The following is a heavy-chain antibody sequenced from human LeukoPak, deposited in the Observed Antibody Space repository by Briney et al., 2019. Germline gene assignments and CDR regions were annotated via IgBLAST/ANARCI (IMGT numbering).Heavy chain of an antibody. CDR3: ARDGTVVRGVVSGFDP. V-gene: IGHV1-69*13. D-gene: IGHD3-10*01. J-gene: IGHJ5*02. Sequence: ASVKVSCKASGGTFSCYAISWVRQAPGQGLEWMGGIIPIFGTANYAQKFQGRVTITADESTSTAYMELSSLRSEDTAVYYCARDGTVVRGVVSGFDPWGQGTLVTVSS. CDR2: IIPIFGTA. CDR1: GGTFSCYA.